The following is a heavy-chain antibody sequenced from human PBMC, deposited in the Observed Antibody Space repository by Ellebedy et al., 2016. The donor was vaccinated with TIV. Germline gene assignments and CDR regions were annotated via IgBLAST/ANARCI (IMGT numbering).Heavy chain of an antibody. J-gene: IGHJ4*02. CDR2: IDGSENT. D-gene: IGHD3-10*01. CDR3: TKDSGWEHEY. V-gene: IGHV3-23*01. CDR1: GFAFSANG. Sequence: GESLKISCAASGFAFSANGMSWVRQAPGKGLEWVSGIDGSENTDYGDSVTGRFTISRDISKNTLYLQMNSLRAEDTALYYCTKDSGWEHEYWGQGTLVTISS.